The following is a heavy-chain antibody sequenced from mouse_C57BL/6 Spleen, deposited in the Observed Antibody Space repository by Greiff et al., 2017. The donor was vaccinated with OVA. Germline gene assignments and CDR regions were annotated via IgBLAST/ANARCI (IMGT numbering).Heavy chain of an antibody. CDR3: ARSGDSGSSSYYFDY. V-gene: IGHV1-54*01. CDR2: INPGSGGT. Sequence: QVQLQQSGAELVRPGTSVKVSCKASGYAFTNYLIEWVKQRPGQGLEWIGVINPGSGGTNYNEKFKGKATLTAEKSSSTAYMQLSSLTSEDSAVYFCARSGDSGSSSYYFDYWGQGTTLTVSS. CDR1: GYAFTNYL. J-gene: IGHJ2*01. D-gene: IGHD1-1*01.